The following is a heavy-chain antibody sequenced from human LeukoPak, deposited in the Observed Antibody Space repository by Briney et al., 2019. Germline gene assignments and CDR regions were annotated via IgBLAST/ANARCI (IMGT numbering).Heavy chain of an antibody. Sequence: GGSLRLSCAASGFTLSSHWMTWVRQAPGKGLEWVANISQDGSAKYYVDSVRGRFTISRDNAKNSMHLQMNSLRAEDTAVYYCARWEIRGTAHQLDYWGQGTLVTVSS. D-gene: IGHD1-7*01. V-gene: IGHV3-7*01. CDR3: ARWEIRGTAHQLDY. CDR2: ISQDGSAK. J-gene: IGHJ4*02. CDR1: GFTLSSHW.